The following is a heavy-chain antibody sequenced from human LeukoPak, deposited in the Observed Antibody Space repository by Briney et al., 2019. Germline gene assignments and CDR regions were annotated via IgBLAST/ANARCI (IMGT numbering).Heavy chain of an antibody. CDR2: INPNSGGT. CDR1: GYTFTGYY. Sequence: GASVKVSCKASGYTFTGYYMHWVRQAPGQGLEWMGWINPNSGGTNYAQKFQGRVTMTRDTSISTAYMELSRLRSDDTAVCYCARGYCSSTSCYDWFDPWGQGTLVTVSS. D-gene: IGHD2-2*01. J-gene: IGHJ5*02. V-gene: IGHV1-2*02. CDR3: ARGYCSSTSCYDWFDP.